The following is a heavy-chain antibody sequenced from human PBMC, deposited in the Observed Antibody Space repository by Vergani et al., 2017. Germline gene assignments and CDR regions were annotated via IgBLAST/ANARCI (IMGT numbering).Heavy chain of an antibody. J-gene: IGHJ6*02. Sequence: EVQLLESGGGLVQPGGSLRLSCAASGFTFSSYAMSWVRQAPGKGLEWVSAISGSGGSTYYADSVKGRFTISRDNSKNTLYLQMNSLRAEDTAVYYCAKAAGTDYGFYYYGIDVWGQGTTVTVSS. CDR2: ISGSGGST. V-gene: IGHV3-23*01. CDR1: GFTFSSYA. CDR3: AKAAGTDYGFYYYGIDV. D-gene: IGHD4-17*01.